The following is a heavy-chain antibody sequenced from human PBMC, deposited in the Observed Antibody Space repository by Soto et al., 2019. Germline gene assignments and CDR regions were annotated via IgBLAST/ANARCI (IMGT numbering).Heavy chain of an antibody. Sequence: GGSLRLSCTASGFTFGDYAMSWFRQAPGKGLEWVGFIRSKAYGGTTEYAASVKGRFTISRDDSKSIAYLQMNSLKTEDTAVYYCTRDIDYYDSSGYYYYYYYGMDVWGQGTTVTVSS. D-gene: IGHD3-22*01. J-gene: IGHJ6*02. CDR3: TRDIDYYDSSGYYYYYYYGMDV. V-gene: IGHV3-49*03. CDR1: GFTFGDYA. CDR2: IRSKAYGGTT.